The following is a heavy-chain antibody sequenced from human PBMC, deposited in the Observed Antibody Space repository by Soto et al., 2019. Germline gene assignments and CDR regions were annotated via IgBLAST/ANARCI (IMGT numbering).Heavy chain of an antibody. J-gene: IGHJ5*02. D-gene: IGHD6-6*01. Sequence: SDTLSLTCTVSGTSMSSSGYYWTWIRQSPGKGLEWIGYIYYSGSTYYNPSLESRVAISLDTSRSQFSLTLHSVTAADTAIYYCARDRHNNFFDPWGQGTLVTVS. CDR1: GTSMSSSGYY. CDR2: IYYSGST. V-gene: IGHV4-31*03. CDR3: ARDRHNNFFDP.